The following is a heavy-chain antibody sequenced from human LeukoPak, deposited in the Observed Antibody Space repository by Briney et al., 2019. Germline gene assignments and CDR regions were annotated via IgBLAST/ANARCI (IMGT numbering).Heavy chain of an antibody. CDR1: GGSISISSYY. V-gene: IGHV4-39*01. D-gene: IGHD3-10*01. CDR3: AMGGPRGVSSLPFDY. CDR2: IYYSGST. Sequence: PSETLSLTCTLSGGSISISSYYWGWIRQPPGKGLEWIGRIYYSGSTYYNPSLKSRVTISVDTSKNQFSLKLSSVTAADTAVYYCAMGGPRGVSSLPFDYWGQGTLVTVSS. J-gene: IGHJ4*02.